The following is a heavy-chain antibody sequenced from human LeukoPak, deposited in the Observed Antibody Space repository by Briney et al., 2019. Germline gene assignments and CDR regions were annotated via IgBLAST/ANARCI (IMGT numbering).Heavy chain of an antibody. Sequence: HPGGSLRLSCAASGFTFSSYGMHWVRQAPGKGLEWVAVISYDGSNKYYADSVKGRFTISRDNSKNTLYLQMNSLRAEDTAVYYCAKGLSSVVAGPFDYWGQGTLVTVSS. CDR3: AKGLSSVVAGPFDY. D-gene: IGHD6-19*01. V-gene: IGHV3-30*18. CDR1: GFTFSSYG. CDR2: ISYDGSNK. J-gene: IGHJ4*02.